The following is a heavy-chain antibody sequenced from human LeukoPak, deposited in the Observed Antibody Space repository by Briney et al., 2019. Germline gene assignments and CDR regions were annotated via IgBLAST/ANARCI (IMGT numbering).Heavy chain of an antibody. CDR2: ISYDGSNK. CDR3: ASLLGYYYYYMDV. V-gene: IGHV3-30*04. CDR1: GFNFGSYS. Sequence: GGSLRLSCAASGFNFGSYSMTWVRQAPGKGLEWVAVISYDGSNKYYADSVKGRFTISRDNSKNTLYLQMNSLRAEDTAVYYCASLLGYYYYYMDVWGKGTTVTVSS. J-gene: IGHJ6*03.